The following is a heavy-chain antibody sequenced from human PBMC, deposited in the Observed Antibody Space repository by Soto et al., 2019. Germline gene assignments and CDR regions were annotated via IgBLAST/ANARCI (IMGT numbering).Heavy chain of an antibody. J-gene: IGHJ4*02. CDR3: ASGVYCTNGVCYSS. CDR1: SGSISSSNW. V-gene: IGHV4-4*02. D-gene: IGHD2-8*01. CDR2: IYHSGST. Sequence: ASETLSLTCAVSSGSISSSNWWSWVRQPPGKGLEWIGEIYHSGSTNYNPSLKSRVTISVDKSKNQFSLKLSSVTAADTAVYYCASGVYCTNGVCYSSWGQGTLVTVSS.